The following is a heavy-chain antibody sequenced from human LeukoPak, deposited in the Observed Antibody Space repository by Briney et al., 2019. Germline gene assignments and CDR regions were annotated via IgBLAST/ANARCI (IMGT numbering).Heavy chain of an antibody. CDR3: ARVYYGYSYGYGAFDI. V-gene: IGHV3-7*01. Sequence: PGGSLRLSCAASGFTFSSYWMSWVRQAPGKGLEWVANIKQDGSEKYYVDSVKGRFTISRDNAKNSLYLQMNSLRAEDTAVYYCARVYYGYSYGYGAFDIWGQGTMVTVSS. CDR1: GFTFSSYW. D-gene: IGHD5-18*01. CDR2: IKQDGSEK. J-gene: IGHJ3*02.